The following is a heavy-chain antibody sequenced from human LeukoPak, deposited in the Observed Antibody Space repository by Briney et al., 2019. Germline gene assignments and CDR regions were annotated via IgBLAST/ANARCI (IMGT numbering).Heavy chain of an antibody. CDR3: ARFGWEATVVPAAYVDY. D-gene: IGHD2-2*01. CDR1: GGSFSGYY. Sequence: SETLSLTCAVYGGSFSGYYWSWIRQPPGKGPERIGEINHSGSTNYNPSLKSRATIPADTSKNQFSLKLSSVTAADTAVYYCARFGWEATVVPAAYVDYWGQGTLVTVSS. V-gene: IGHV4-34*01. J-gene: IGHJ4*02. CDR2: INHSGST.